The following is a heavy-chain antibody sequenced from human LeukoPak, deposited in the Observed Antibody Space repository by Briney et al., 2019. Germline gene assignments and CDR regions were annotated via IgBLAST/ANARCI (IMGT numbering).Heavy chain of an antibody. Sequence: GGSLRLSCAASGFTFSSYAMSWVRQAPRKGLEWVSAISGSGGSTYYADSVKGRFTISRDNSKNTLYLQMNSLRAEDTAVYYCATHQRSIAVAGTDYWGQGTLVTVSS. CDR3: ATHQRSIAVAGTDY. D-gene: IGHD6-19*01. V-gene: IGHV3-23*01. CDR2: ISGSGGST. J-gene: IGHJ4*02. CDR1: GFTFSSYA.